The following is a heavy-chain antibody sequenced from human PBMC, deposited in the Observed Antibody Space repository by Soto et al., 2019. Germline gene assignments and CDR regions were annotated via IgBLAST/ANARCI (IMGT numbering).Heavy chain of an antibody. J-gene: IGHJ4*02. Sequence: GGSLRLSCAASGFTFSNYWMHWVRQAPGKGLAWVSRTNSDGSSTSYAGSVRGRFTISRDNAENTLYLQMNSLRAEDTAVYYCARDVTYCGSTSCYEDGIDYWGQGTLVTVSS. CDR1: GFTFSNYW. V-gene: IGHV3-74*01. CDR2: TNSDGSST. CDR3: ARDVTYCGSTSCYEDGIDY. D-gene: IGHD2-2*01.